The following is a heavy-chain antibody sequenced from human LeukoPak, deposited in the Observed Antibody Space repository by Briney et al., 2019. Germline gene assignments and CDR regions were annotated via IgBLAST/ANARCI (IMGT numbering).Heavy chain of an antibody. Sequence: PGGSLRLSCAASGFTISTKYMSWIRQPPGKGLEWIGYIHYSGTTNYYPSLKSRVTIALDTSKNQFSLKLNSVTAADTAVYYCARFGTSSSRFFDQWGQGTLVTVSS. CDR1: GFTISTKY. D-gene: IGHD6-6*01. J-gene: IGHJ4*02. CDR2: IHYSGTT. CDR3: ARFGTSSSRFFDQ. V-gene: IGHV4-59*01.